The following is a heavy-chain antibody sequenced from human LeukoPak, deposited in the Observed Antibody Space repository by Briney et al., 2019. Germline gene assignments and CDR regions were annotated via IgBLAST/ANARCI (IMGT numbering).Heavy chain of an antibody. V-gene: IGHV1-8*01. Sequence: ASVKVSCKASGYTFTSYDINWVRQATGQGLEWMGWMNPNSGNTGYAQKFQGRVTITADKSTSTAYMELSSLRSEDTAVYYCARDRALNYYDRRTGAFDIWGQGTMVTVSS. J-gene: IGHJ3*02. CDR2: MNPNSGNT. CDR1: GYTFTSYD. D-gene: IGHD3-22*01. CDR3: ARDRALNYYDRRTGAFDI.